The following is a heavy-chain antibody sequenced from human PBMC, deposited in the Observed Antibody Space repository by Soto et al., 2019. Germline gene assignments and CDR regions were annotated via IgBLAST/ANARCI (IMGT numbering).Heavy chain of an antibody. Sequence: SETLSLTCTVSGGSISSLYWNWIRQPPGKGLEWIGSIFYSGSTTYNPSLKSRVTISVDTSKNQLSLKLSSVTAADTAVYYCARRYGYYFDYWGQGTLVTVSS. D-gene: IGHD4-17*01. V-gene: IGHV4-59*08. J-gene: IGHJ4*02. CDR1: GGSISSLY. CDR2: IFYSGST. CDR3: ARRYGYYFDY.